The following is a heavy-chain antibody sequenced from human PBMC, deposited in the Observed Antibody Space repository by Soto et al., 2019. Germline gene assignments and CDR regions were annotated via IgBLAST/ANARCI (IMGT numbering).Heavy chain of an antibody. CDR1: GYTLTELS. CDR2: FNPEDGET. Sequence: ASVKVSCKVSGYTLTELSMHWVRQAPGKGLEWMGGFNPEDGETIYAQKFQGRVTMTEDTSTDTAYMELSSLRSEDTAVYYCATSPPVGATTDAFDIWGQGTMVTVSS. CDR3: ATSPPVGATTDAFDI. V-gene: IGHV1-24*01. J-gene: IGHJ3*02. D-gene: IGHD1-26*01.